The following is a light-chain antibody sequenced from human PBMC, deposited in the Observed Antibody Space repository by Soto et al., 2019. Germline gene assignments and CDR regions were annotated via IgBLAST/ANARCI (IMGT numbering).Light chain of an antibody. V-gene: IGKV3-15*01. CDR3: QQYNNWPPIP. CDR2: GAS. J-gene: IGKJ2*01. Sequence: EIVMTQSPATLSVSPGERATLSCRASQSVSSNLAWYQQKPGQAPRLLIYGASTRATGLPARFSGSGSGTEFPLTISTLQSEDFAVYSCQQYNNWPPIPFGQGTKLEIK. CDR1: QSVSSN.